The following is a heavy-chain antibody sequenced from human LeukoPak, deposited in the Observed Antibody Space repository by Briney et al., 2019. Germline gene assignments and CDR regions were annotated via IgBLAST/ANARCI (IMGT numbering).Heavy chain of an antibody. V-gene: IGHV4-59*01. J-gene: IGHJ5*02. CDR1: GGSMSPYH. CDR3: ARDLLNCTNGVCYRSFDP. Sequence: SETLSLTCTVSGGSMSPYHWGWIRQPPGKGLEWTGYIYYSGSTNYNPSLKSRVTISVDTSKNQFSLKLSSVTAADTAVYYCARDLLNCTNGVCYRSFDPWGQGTLVTVSS. D-gene: IGHD2-8*01. CDR2: IYYSGST.